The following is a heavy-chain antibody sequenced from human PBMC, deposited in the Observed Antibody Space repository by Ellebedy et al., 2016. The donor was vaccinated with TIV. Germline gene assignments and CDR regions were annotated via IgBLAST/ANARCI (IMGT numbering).Heavy chain of an antibody. D-gene: IGHD4-17*01. CDR1: GYTFTSYT. V-gene: IGHV1-8*01. CDR3: AREGGRGYGEIDD. Sequence: AASVKVSCKSSGYTFTSYTIHWVRQPSGHGLEWMGWMNPNSGDTGYSLKFQGRVTMTTNRSVSTAYMELLSLASDDTAMYYCAREGGRGYGEIDDWGQGTLVTVSS. J-gene: IGHJ4*02. CDR2: MNPNSGDT.